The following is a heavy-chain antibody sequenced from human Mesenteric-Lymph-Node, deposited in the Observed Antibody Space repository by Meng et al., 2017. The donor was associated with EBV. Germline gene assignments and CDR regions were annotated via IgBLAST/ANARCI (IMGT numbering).Heavy chain of an antibody. CDR2: YSSGNT. V-gene: IGHV4-30-4*01. CDR1: GGSISGSPYY. CDR3: ARGNYNFGQNFDY. J-gene: IGHJ4*02. D-gene: IGHD1-1*01. Sequence: HGQLQGPGPGLLKPPPTLSFTCAVSGGSISGSPYYWSWIRQSPGKGLEWIGYSSGNTYYNPSLKSRVSISLDTSKNQFFLKLTSVTAADTAVYYCARGNYNFGQNFDYWGQGTLVTVSS.